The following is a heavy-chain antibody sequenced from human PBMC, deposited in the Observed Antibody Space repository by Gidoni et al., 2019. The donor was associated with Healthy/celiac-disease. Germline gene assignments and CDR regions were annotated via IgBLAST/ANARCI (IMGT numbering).Heavy chain of an antibody. CDR2: IYYSGRT. CDR1: GGSISSSRYY. J-gene: IGHJ4*02. CDR3: ARWGRDGYNSYDY. D-gene: IGHD5-12*01. V-gene: IGHV4-39*01. Sequence: QLQLQESGAGLVKPSETLSLTCTVSGGSISSSRYYWGWIRQPPGKGLEWIGSIYYSGRTYYNPSIKSRVTISVDTSKNQFSLKLSSVTAADAAVYYCARWGRDGYNSYDYWGQGTLVTVSS.